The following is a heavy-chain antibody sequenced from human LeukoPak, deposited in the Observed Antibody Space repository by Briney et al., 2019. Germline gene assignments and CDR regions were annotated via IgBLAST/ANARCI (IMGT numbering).Heavy chain of an antibody. Sequence: PGGSLRLSCAASGFTFRNYAMSWVRQAPGKGLQWVSSISGSGGTAYYADSMKGRLTFSRDNSKNSLSLQMDSLSVDDTAIYYCAKCLGQGWYFDIWGRGTLVTVSS. CDR3: AKCLGQGWYFDI. V-gene: IGHV3-23*01. J-gene: IGHJ2*01. CDR1: GFTFRNYA. D-gene: IGHD3-16*01. CDR2: ISGSGGTA.